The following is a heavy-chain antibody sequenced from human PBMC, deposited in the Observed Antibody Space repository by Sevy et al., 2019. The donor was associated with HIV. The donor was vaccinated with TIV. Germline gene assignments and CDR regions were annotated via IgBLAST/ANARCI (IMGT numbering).Heavy chain of an antibody. D-gene: IGHD2-8*02. V-gene: IGHV3-30*02. J-gene: IGHJ3*02. Sequence: GGSLRLSCAASGFTCSNHGMHWVRQAPGKGLEWVAFIRYDGSNEYYGDSVKGRFTISRDNSKNTLYLQMNRLRPEDTAVYYCAKDRKVLLVVYAIPFDVFDIWGQGTMVTVSS. CDR1: GFTCSNHG. CDR3: AKDRKVLLVVYAIPFDVFDI. CDR2: IRYDGSNE.